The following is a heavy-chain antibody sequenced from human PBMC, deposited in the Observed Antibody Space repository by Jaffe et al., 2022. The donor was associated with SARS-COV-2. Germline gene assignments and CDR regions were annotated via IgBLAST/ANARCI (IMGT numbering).Heavy chain of an antibody. CDR1: GFTVSSNY. V-gene: IGHV3-53*02. D-gene: IGHD4-17*01. Sequence: EVQLVETGGGLIQPGGSLRLSCAASGFTVSSNYMSWVRQAPGKGLEWVSVIYSGGSTYYADSVKGRFTISRDNSKNTLYLQMNSLRAEDTAVYYCARSKDDYGVGYWYFDLWGRGTLVTVSS. CDR2: IYSGGST. CDR3: ARSKDDYGVGYWYFDL. J-gene: IGHJ2*01.